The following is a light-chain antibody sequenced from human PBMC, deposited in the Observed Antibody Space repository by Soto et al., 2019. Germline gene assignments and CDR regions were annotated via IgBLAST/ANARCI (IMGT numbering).Light chain of an antibody. CDR3: QQYVTSPPGT. J-gene: IGKJ1*01. Sequence: EIVMTQSPVTLSVSPGERVTLSCRASQSVSSNLAWYQQKPGQAPSLLIYGASTRATGIPDRFSGSGSGTDFTLTISRLEPEDSAVYYCQQYVTSPPGTFGQGTKVDIK. CDR1: QSVSSN. V-gene: IGKV3-20*01. CDR2: GAS.